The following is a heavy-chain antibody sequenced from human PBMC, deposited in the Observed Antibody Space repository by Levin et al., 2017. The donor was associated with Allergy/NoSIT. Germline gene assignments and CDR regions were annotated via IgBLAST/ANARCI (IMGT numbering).Heavy chain of an antibody. Sequence: GGSLRLSCAVSGFTFTTYWMTWVRQAPGKGLEWVANIKQDGSETYYVDSVKGRFTISRDNAKNSVYLQMNSLRVDDTAVYYGAREEGWGYHFGMDVWAQGTTVTVSS. D-gene: IGHD3-16*02. V-gene: IGHV3-7*01. J-gene: IGHJ6*02. CDR1: GFTFTTYW. CDR3: AREEGWGYHFGMDV. CDR2: IKQDGSET.